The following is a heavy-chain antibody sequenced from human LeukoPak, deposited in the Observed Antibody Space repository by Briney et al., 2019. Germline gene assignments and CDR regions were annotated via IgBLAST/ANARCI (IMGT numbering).Heavy chain of an antibody. CDR2: IYPGDSDT. V-gene: IGHV5-51*01. J-gene: IGHJ3*02. CDR1: GYSFTSYW. D-gene: IGHD2-2*01. CDR3: ARGDGKASRTSHKRRVNALDI. Sequence: PGESLKISCRGSGYSFTSYWIGWVRQMPGKGLEWMGIIYPGDSDTRYSPSFQGQVTISADKSISTAYLQWNSLKASDTAMYYCARGDGKASRTSHKRRVNALDIWGQGTMVTVSS.